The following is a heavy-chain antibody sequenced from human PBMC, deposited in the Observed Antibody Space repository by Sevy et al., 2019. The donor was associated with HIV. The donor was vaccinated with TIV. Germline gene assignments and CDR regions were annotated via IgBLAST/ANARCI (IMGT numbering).Heavy chain of an antibody. Sequence: GGSLRLSCAASGFTFSSYAMSWVRQAPGKGLEWVSAISGSGGSTYYADSVKGRFTISRDNSKNTLYLQMNSLRAEDTAVYYCVKHGGGFGELNYYYYGMDVWGQGTTVTVSS. CDR3: VKHGGGFGELNYYYYGMDV. CDR1: GFTFSSYA. CDR2: ISGSGGST. D-gene: IGHD3-10*01. V-gene: IGHV3-23*01. J-gene: IGHJ6*02.